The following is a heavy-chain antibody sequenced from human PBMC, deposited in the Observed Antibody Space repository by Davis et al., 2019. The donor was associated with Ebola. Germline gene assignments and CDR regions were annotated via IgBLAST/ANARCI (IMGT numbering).Heavy chain of an antibody. CDR3: AREHFYSSGSYYNYFDP. CDR2: IEYNGNT. CDR1: GDSLSGYF. D-gene: IGHD3-10*01. V-gene: IGHV4-59*01. Sequence: PSETLSLTCTVSGDSLSGYFWTWIRQSPGKGLEWIGYIEYNGNTNYNPSLKSRVTISVDTSKNQFSLKLSSLTAADTGVYYCAREHFYSSGSYYNYFDPWGQGTLVTVSS. J-gene: IGHJ5*02.